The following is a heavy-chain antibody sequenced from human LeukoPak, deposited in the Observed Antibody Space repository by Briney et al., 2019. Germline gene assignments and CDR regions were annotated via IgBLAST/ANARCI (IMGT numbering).Heavy chain of an antibody. CDR1: GDSISSSY. CDR2: IYYSGST. CDR3: ARRRGVGATLFDY. Sequence: SETLSLTCSVSGDSISSSYWSWIRQPPGKGLEWIGYIYYSGSTNYNPSLKSRVTISVDTSKNQFKLSSVTAADTAVYYCARRRGVGATLFDYWGQGTLVTVSS. V-gene: IGHV4-59*01. J-gene: IGHJ4*02. D-gene: IGHD1-26*01.